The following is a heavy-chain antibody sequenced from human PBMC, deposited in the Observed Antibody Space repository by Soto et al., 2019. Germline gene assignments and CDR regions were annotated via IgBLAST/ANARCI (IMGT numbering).Heavy chain of an antibody. J-gene: IGHJ5*02. D-gene: IGHD6-13*01. CDR3: ARAGPAEVGAIAAAGIREGYNWFDP. Sequence: ASVKVSCKASGYTFTGYYMHWVRQAPGQGLEWMGWINPNSGGTNYAQKFQGWVTRTRDTSISTAYMELSRLRSDDTAVYYGARAGPAEVGAIAAAGIREGYNWFDPWGQGTLVTVSS. CDR2: INPNSGGT. CDR1: GYTFTGYY. V-gene: IGHV1-2*04.